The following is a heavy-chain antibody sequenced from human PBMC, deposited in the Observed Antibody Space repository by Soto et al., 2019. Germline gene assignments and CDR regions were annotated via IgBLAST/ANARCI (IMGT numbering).Heavy chain of an antibody. D-gene: IGHD2-21*02. V-gene: IGHV1-2*02. J-gene: IGHJ4*02. CDR2: INPSSGDT. CDR3: VRGLRWRHLDF. Sequence: ASVKVSCKASGYTFINFFIQWVRQAPGQGLEWMGWINPSSGDTQYVEKFQDRVTMTRDASISTAHMELRRLTTDDTAVYYCVRGLRWRHLDFWGQGTSVTVYS. CDR1: GYTFINFF.